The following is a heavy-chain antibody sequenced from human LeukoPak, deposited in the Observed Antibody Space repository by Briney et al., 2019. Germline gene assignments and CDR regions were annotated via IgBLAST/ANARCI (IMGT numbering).Heavy chain of an antibody. D-gene: IGHD3-3*01. Sequence: GASVKVSCKASGYTFTSYGISWVRQAPGQGLEWMGWISAYNGNTNYAQKLQGRVTMTTDTSTSTAYMELRSLRSDDTAVCYCARDFDFGVVISSADGMDVWGQGTTVTVSS. V-gene: IGHV1-18*01. J-gene: IGHJ6*02. CDR1: GYTFTSYG. CDR3: ARDFDFGVVISSADGMDV. CDR2: ISAYNGNT.